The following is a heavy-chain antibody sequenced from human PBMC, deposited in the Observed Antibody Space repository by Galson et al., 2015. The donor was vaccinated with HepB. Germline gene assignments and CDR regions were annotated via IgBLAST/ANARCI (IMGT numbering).Heavy chain of an antibody. V-gene: IGHV5-10-1*01. CDR3: ARLRLDYDDSGSYVSWFDP. D-gene: IGHD3-22*01. Sequence: QSGAEVKKPGESLRISCQGSGYNFPIYYITWVRQMPGKGLEWMGRIDPSDSETDYSPSLQGHVSMSVDKSNSTAYLQWSSLKASDTTIYFCARLRLDYDDSGSYVSWFDPWGPGTRVTVSS. J-gene: IGHJ5*02. CDR2: IDPSDSET. CDR1: GYNFPIYY.